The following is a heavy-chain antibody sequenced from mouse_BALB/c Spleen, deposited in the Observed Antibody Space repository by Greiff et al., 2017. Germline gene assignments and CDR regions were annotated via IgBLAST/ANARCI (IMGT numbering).Heavy chain of an antibody. V-gene: IGHV1-7*01. CDR3: ARSEGSNAMDY. J-gene: IGHJ4*01. Sequence: VQLQQSGAELAKPGASVKMSCKASGYTFTSYWIHWVKQRPGQGLEWIGYINPSTGYTEYNQKFKDKATLTADKSSSTAYMQLSSLTSEDSAVYYCARSEGSNAMDYWGQGTSVTVSS. CDR1: GYTFTSYW. CDR2: INPSTGYT.